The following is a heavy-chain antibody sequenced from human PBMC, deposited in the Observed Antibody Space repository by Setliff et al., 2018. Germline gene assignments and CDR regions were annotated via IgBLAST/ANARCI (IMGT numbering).Heavy chain of an antibody. V-gene: IGHV3-9*01. Sequence: TFDDYAMHWVRQAPGKGLEWVSGISWNSGSIGYADSVKGRFTISRDNAKNSLYLQMNSLRAEDTAVYYCAKVAAGDAFDIWGQGTMVTVSS. CDR1: TFDDYA. D-gene: IGHD2-15*01. CDR3: AKVAAGDAFDI. CDR2: ISWNSGSI. J-gene: IGHJ3*02.